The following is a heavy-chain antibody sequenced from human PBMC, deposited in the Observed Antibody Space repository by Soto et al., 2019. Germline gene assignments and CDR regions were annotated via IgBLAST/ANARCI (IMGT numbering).Heavy chain of an antibody. CDR1: GGSISSGDYY. D-gene: IGHD6-6*01. J-gene: IGHJ4*02. CDR3: ARVAARRHGFLDY. Sequence: SETLSLTCTVSGGSISSGDYYWSWIRQPPGKGLEWIGYIYYSGSTYYNPSLKSRVTISVDTSKNQFSLKLSSVTAADTAVYYCARVAARRHGFLDYWGQGTLVTVSS. CDR2: IYYSGST. V-gene: IGHV4-30-4*01.